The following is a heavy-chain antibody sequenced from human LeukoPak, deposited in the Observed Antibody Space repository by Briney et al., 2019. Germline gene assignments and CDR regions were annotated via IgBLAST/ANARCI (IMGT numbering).Heavy chain of an antibody. CDR2: INSDGSST. V-gene: IGHV3-74*03. CDR1: GFTFNNYW. J-gene: IGHJ4*02. Sequence: GGSLRLSCAASGFTFNNYWMHWVRQAPGKGLTWVSRINSDGSSTAYADPVKGRFTISRDNAKNTLSLQMNSLRAEDTAVYYCAVSKNFDYWGQGTLVTVSS. CDR3: AVSKNFDY. D-gene: IGHD2/OR15-2a*01.